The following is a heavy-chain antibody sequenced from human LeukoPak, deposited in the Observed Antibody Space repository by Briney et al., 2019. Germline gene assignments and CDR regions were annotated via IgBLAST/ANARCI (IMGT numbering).Heavy chain of an antibody. D-gene: IGHD3-10*01. J-gene: IGHJ4*02. CDR2: IYSGGST. CDR3: ARVDTMVRGRSYMADY. Sequence: GGSLRLSCAASGFTVSSNYMSWVRQAPGKGLEWVSVIYSGGSTYYADSVKGRFTISRDNSKNTLYLQMNSLRAEDTAVYYCARVDTMVRGRSYMADYWGQGTLVTVSS. V-gene: IGHV3-53*01. CDR1: GFTVSSNY.